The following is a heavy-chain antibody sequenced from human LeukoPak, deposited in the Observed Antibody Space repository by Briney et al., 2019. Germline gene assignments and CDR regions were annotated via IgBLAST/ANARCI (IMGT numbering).Heavy chain of an antibody. CDR2: ISSSGSSI. CDR1: GFTFSSYE. J-gene: IGHJ4*02. V-gene: IGHV3-48*03. Sequence: PGGSLRLSCAASGFTFSSYEMNWVRQAPGKGLEWVSYISSSGSSIYYADSVKGRFTISRDNSKNTLYLQMNSLRAEDTAVYYCAKGDIVALGGDYWGQGTLVTVSS. D-gene: IGHD5-12*01. CDR3: AKGDIVALGGDY.